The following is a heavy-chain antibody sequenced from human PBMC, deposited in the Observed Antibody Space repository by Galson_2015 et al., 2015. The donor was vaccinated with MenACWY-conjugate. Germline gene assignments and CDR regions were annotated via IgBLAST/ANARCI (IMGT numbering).Heavy chain of an antibody. V-gene: IGHV3-23*01. CDR1: GFTISSYP. D-gene: IGHD3-10*01. CDR3: AKDARVVRGGWFDP. Sequence: SLRLSCAASGFTISSYPMSWVRQAPGKGLEWVSGFGGAGGSTYYADSVKGRFTISRDNSRNMLYLQMNSLRAEDTALYYCAKDARVVRGGWFDPWGQGTLVTVSS. J-gene: IGHJ5*02. CDR2: FGGAGGST.